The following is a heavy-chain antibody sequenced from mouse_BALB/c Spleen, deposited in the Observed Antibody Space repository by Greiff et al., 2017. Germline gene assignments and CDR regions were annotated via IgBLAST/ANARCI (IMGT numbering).Heavy chain of an antibody. J-gene: IGHJ4*01. CDR3: ARELVGYYAMDY. Sequence: VQLQQSGAELARPGASVKMSCKASGYTFTSYTMHWVKQRPGQGLEWIGYINPSSGYTNYNQKFKDKATLTADKSSSTAYMQLSSLTSEDSAVYYCARELVGYYAMDYWGQGTSVTVSS. D-gene: IGHD3-1*01. CDR1: GYTFTSYT. V-gene: IGHV1-4*01. CDR2: INPSSGYT.